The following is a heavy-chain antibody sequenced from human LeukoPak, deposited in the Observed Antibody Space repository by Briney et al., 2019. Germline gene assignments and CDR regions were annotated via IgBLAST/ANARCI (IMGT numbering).Heavy chain of an antibody. CDR1: GFTFSNYG. CDR2: ISGSGVST. CDR3: AKGSYYYGSGSFDFDY. J-gene: IGHJ4*02. Sequence: GGSLRLSCAASGFTFSNYGMTWVRQAPGKGLEWVSGISGSGVSTYYADSVKGRFTISRVNSKNTLYLQMNNLRAEDTAVYYCAKGSYYYGSGSFDFDYWGQGTLVTVSS. V-gene: IGHV3-23*01. D-gene: IGHD3-10*01.